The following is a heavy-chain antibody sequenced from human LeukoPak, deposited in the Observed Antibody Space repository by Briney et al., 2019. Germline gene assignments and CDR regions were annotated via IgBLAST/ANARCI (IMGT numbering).Heavy chain of an antibody. CDR2: INPNSGGT. Sequence: ASVKVSCKASGFTFTGYYMHWVRQAPGQGLEWMGWINPNSGGTNYAQKFQGRVTMTRDTSISTAYMELSRLRSDDTAVYYCARDQAEQQLAPKWFDPWGQGTLVTVSS. J-gene: IGHJ5*02. D-gene: IGHD6-13*01. CDR1: GFTFTGYY. V-gene: IGHV1-2*02. CDR3: ARDQAEQQLAPKWFDP.